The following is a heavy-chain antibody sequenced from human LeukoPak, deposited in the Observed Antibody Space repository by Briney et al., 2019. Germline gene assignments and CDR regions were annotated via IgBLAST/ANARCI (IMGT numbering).Heavy chain of an antibody. CDR1: GFTFSSYW. V-gene: IGHV3-7*01. Sequence: GGSLRLSCAASGFTFSSYWMSWVRQAPGEGLEWVANIKQDGSEKYSVDSVKGRFTISRDNAKNSLYLQMNSLRAEDTAVYYCARGRGGDCYSCWFDPWGQGTLVTVSS. CDR3: ARGRGGDCYSCWFDP. J-gene: IGHJ5*02. D-gene: IGHD2-21*02. CDR2: IKQDGSEK.